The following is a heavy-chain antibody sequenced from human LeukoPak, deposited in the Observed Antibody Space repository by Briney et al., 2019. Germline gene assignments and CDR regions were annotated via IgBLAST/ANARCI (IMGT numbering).Heavy chain of an antibody. Sequence: ASVKVSCKASGFTFTSSAMQWVRQARGQRLEWIGWIVVGSGNTNYAQKFQERVTITRDMSTSTAYMELSSLRSEDTAVYYCAADLPTEGGSDYWGQGTLVTVSS. CDR2: IVVGSGNT. CDR1: GFTFTSSA. J-gene: IGHJ4*02. CDR3: AADLPTEGGSDY. V-gene: IGHV1-58*02. D-gene: IGHD1-26*01.